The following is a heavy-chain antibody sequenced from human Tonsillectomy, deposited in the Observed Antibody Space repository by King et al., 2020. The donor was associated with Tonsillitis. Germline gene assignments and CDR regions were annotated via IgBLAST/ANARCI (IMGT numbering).Heavy chain of an antibody. CDR1: RYTFTGYD. CDR3: ARGQHTPAYYYDRSADYVFAY. Sequence: VQLVQSGAEVKKPGASVKVSCKASRYTFTGYDINWVRQATGQGLEWMGWMNHDSGNTAYAQKFQGRVTLTRDTSITTAYMELSSLRSEDTAVYYCARGQHTPAYYYDRSADYVFAYWGQGPLVTVSS. D-gene: IGHD3-22*01. CDR2: MNHDSGNT. J-gene: IGHJ4*02. V-gene: IGHV1-8*02.